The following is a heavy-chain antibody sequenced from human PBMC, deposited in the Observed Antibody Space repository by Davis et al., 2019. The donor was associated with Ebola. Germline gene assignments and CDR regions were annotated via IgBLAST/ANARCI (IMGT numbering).Heavy chain of an antibody. V-gene: IGHV3-48*04. CDR2: ISSSGSTI. J-gene: IGHJ6*02. Sequence: GESLKISCAASGFTFSSYSMNWVRQAPGKGLEWVSYISSSGSTIYYADSVKGRFTISRDNAKNSLYLQLNSLRAEDTAVYYCAMGDYYYYGMDVWGQGTTVTVSS. CDR1: GFTFSSYS. CDR3: AMGDYYYYGMDV.